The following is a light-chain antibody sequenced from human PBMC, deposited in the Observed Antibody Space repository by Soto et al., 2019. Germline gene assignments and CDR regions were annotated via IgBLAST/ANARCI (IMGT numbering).Light chain of an antibody. CDR3: QQYKNWPSLT. Sequence: EIVMTQSPATLSVSPGETATLSCRASQSVSSNLAWYQQKPGQAPSLLIYGASTRATDIPPRFSGSGSGTEFTLTITSLQSEDFAVYYCQQYKNWPSLTFGGGTKVDIK. V-gene: IGKV3-15*01. CDR2: GAS. CDR1: QSVSSN. J-gene: IGKJ4*01.